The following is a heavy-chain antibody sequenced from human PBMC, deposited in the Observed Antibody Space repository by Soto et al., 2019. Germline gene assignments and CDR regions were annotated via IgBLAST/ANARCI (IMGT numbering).Heavy chain of an antibody. J-gene: IGHJ4*02. V-gene: IGHV3-48*03. CDR1: GFIFSDYE. CDR3: ARIGIVESRSLDF. D-gene: IGHD2-21*01. Sequence: PGGSLRLSCAASGFIFSDYEMNWVRQAPGKGLEWVSYISSFGSTVFYADSVKGRFTISRDNGEKSLYLQMDSLRAEDTAIYYCARIGIVESRSLDFWGQGTMVTVS. CDR2: ISSFGSTV.